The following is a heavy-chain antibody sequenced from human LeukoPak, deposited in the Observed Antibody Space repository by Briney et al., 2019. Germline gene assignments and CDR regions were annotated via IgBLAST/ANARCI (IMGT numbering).Heavy chain of an antibody. D-gene: IGHD2-15*01. CDR3: ARSRGYCSGGSCYSSFDY. CDR2: IIPIFGTA. V-gene: IGHV1-69*13. Sequence: GASVKVSCKASGGTFSSYAISWVRQAPGQGLEWMGGIIPIFGTANYAQKFQGRVTITADESTSTAYMEPSSLRSEDTAVYYCARSRGYCSGGSCYSSFDYWGQGTLVTVSS. CDR1: GGTFSSYA. J-gene: IGHJ4*02.